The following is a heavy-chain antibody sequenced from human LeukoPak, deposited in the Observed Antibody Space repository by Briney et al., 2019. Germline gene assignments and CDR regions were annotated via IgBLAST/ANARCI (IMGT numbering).Heavy chain of an antibody. Sequence: KSGGSLRLSCAASGFTFSSYSMNWVRQAPGKGLEWVSFISSSSAYTYYADSVKGRFTISRDNAKNSLYLQMNSLRAEDTAVYYCARALLGEPGNFSYWGQGTLVIVS. CDR1: GFTFSSYS. V-gene: IGHV3-21*01. CDR2: ISSSSAYT. D-gene: IGHD3-16*01. CDR3: ARALLGEPGNFSY. J-gene: IGHJ4*02.